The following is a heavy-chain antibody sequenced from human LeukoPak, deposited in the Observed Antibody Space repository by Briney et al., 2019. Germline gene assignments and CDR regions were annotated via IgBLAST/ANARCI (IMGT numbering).Heavy chain of an antibody. CDR2: INHSGST. D-gene: IGHD4-17*01. V-gene: IGHV4-34*01. CDR3: ARQRKRTNTVTTRFNWFDP. J-gene: IGHJ5*02. Sequence: SETLSLTCAVYGGSFSGYYWSWVRQPPGKGLEWIWEINHSGSTNYNPSLKSRVTISVDTSKNQFSLKLSSVSAADTAVYYCARQRKRTNTVTTRFNWFDPWGQGTLVTVSS. CDR1: GGSFSGYY.